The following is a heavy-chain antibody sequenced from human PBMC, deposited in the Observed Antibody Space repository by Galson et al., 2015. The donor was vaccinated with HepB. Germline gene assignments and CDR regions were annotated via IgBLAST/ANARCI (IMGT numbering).Heavy chain of an antibody. D-gene: IGHD6-13*01. CDR1: GGTFSSYT. V-gene: IGHV1-69*02. J-gene: IGHJ5*02. Sequence: SVKVSCKASGGTFSSYTISWVRQAPGQGLEWMGRIIPILGIANYAQKFQGRVTITADKSTSTAYMELSSLRSEDTAVYYCARQYSSSWQPREDNWFDPWGQGTLVTVSS. CDR3: ARQYSSSWQPREDNWFDP. CDR2: IIPILGIA.